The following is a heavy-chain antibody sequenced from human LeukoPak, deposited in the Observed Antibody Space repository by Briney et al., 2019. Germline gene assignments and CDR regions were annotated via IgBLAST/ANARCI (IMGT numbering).Heavy chain of an antibody. D-gene: IGHD1-14*01. V-gene: IGHV1-46*01. CDR3: ARDSGTQTLDY. Sequence: ASVKVSCKASGYTFTSYYMHWVRQAPGQGLEWMGIINPSGGSTSYAQKFQGRVTMTRDASTSTVYMELSSLRSEDTAVYYCARDSGTQTLDYWGQGTLVTVSS. CDR2: INPSGGST. CDR1: GYTFTSYY. J-gene: IGHJ4*02.